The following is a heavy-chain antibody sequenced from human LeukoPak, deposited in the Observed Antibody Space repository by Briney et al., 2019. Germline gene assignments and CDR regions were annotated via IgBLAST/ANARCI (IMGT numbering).Heavy chain of an antibody. CDR1: GFTFSNYW. Sequence: GGSLRLSCEVSGFTFSNYWMTWVRQAPGKGLEWVANIKQDGSEKYYVDSVRGRFTISRDNAKNSPYLQMTSLRAEDTAVYYCARKGCFGSRCHDASDVWGQGTMVTVSS. J-gene: IGHJ3*01. V-gene: IGHV3-7*05. CDR2: IKQDGSEK. D-gene: IGHD2-15*01. CDR3: ARKGCFGSRCHDASDV.